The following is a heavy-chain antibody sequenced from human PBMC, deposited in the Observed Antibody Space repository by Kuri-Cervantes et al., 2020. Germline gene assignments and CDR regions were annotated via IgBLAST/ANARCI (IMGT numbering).Heavy chain of an antibody. J-gene: IGHJ4*02. CDR1: GFTFSSYA. Sequence: GGSLRLSCAASGFTFSSYAMSWVRQAPGKGLEWVSAISGSGDSTYYADSVKGRFTISRDNSKNTLYLQMNSLRAEDTAVYYCAKDPLARAGARQSLPDYWGQGTLVTVSS. CDR2: ISGSGDST. D-gene: IGHD6-6*01. V-gene: IGHV3-23*01. CDR3: AKDPLARAGARQSLPDY.